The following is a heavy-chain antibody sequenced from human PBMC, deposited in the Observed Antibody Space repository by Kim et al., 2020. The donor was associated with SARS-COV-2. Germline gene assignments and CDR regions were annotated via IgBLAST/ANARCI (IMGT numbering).Heavy chain of an antibody. CDR1: GYTLTELS. D-gene: IGHD6-19*01. J-gene: IGHJ4*02. V-gene: IGHV1-24*01. CDR2: FDPEDGET. Sequence: ASVKVSCKVSGYTLTELSMHWVRQAPGKGLEWMGGFDPEDGETIYAQKFQGRVTMTEDTSTDTAYMELSSLRSEDTAVYYCATDHSSGWAFDYWGQGTLVTVSS. CDR3: ATDHSSGWAFDY.